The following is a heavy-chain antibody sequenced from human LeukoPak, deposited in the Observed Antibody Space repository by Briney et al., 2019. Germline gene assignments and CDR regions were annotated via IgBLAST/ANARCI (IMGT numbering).Heavy chain of an antibody. Sequence: SETLSLTCSVSGGSMSSYYLSWIRQPAGMGLEWIGRIYTSGSTNYNPSLKSRVTMSVDTSKSQFSLKLSSVTAADAAVYYCARESSSISPYYYYMDVWGKGTTVTGSS. CDR2: IYTSGST. D-gene: IGHD2-2*01. CDR1: GGSMSSYY. J-gene: IGHJ6*03. V-gene: IGHV4-4*07. CDR3: ARESSSISPYYYYMDV.